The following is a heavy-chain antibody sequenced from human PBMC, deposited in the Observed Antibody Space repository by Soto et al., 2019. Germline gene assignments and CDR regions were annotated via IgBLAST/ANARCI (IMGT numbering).Heavy chain of an antibody. J-gene: IGHJ4*02. Sequence: EVQLLESGGGLVQPGGSLSLSCAASGFTFSSYAMSWVRQAPGKGLEWVSAISGIGGSTYYADSVKGRLTISRDNSKNTLYLQMNSLRAEDTAVYYCAKDTYYDFWSGWGFDYWGQGTLVTVSS. D-gene: IGHD3-3*01. CDR2: ISGIGGST. V-gene: IGHV3-23*01. CDR3: AKDTYYDFWSGWGFDY. CDR1: GFTFSSYA.